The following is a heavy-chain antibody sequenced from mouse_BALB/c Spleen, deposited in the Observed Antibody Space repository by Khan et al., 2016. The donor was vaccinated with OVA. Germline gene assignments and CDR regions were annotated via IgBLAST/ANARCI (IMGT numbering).Heavy chain of an antibody. Sequence: QIQLVQSGPELKKPGETVQISCKASGFTFTNYGMNWVRQAPGKGLKWMGWINTYTGEPTFTDDFKGRFAFSLETSASTAYFQINRLKNEDTATYFCARWGYNGTMDFWGQGTSVTVSS. D-gene: IGHD2-14*01. CDR3: ARWGYNGTMDF. V-gene: IGHV9-3-1*01. CDR2: INTYTGEP. J-gene: IGHJ4*01. CDR1: GFTFTNYG.